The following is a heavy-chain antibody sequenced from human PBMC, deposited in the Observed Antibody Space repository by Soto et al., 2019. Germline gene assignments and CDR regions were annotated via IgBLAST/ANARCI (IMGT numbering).Heavy chain of an antibody. CDR1: GGSISSYY. J-gene: IGHJ6*02. CDR3: ARAYSSDLDYYYGMDV. Sequence: PSETLSLTCTVSGGSISSYYWGWIRQPPGKGLEYIGYIYNSGNTNYNPSLKSRVTISIDTSKNQFSLKLNSVTAADTAVYYCARAYSSDLDYYYGMDVWGQGTTVTVSS. V-gene: IGHV4-59*12. D-gene: IGHD6-19*01. CDR2: IYNSGNT.